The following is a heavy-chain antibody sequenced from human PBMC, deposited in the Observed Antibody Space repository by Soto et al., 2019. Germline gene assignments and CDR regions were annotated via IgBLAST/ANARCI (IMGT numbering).Heavy chain of an antibody. V-gene: IGHV3-30*18. CDR1: GFTLGAYV. J-gene: IGHJ4*02. D-gene: IGHD2-15*01. Sequence: GGSLRLSCTSSGFTLGAYVMHWVRQAQGKGPEWVAAISADGRDLFYAASVEGRFTISRDNSKNTLFLQMNSLTSEDTSVYSCAKSVPDPACRGGGCHRTFDYWGQGTLVTV. CDR2: ISADGRDL. CDR3: AKSVPDPACRGGGCHRTFDY.